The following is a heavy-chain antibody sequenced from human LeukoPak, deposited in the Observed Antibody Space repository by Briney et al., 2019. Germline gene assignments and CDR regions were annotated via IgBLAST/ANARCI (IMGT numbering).Heavy chain of an antibody. J-gene: IGHJ4*02. CDR1: EFTFRGYW. V-gene: IGHV3-74*01. CDR2: SSDGSGT. Sequence: PGGSLRLSCAASEFTFRGYWMGWDRQAPGKGLVWVSRSSDGSGTAYADSVKGRFTITRDNAKNTLYLQMNSLRAEDTAVYYCARISNYAFDYWGQGTLVTVSS. D-gene: IGHD4-11*01. CDR3: ARISNYAFDY.